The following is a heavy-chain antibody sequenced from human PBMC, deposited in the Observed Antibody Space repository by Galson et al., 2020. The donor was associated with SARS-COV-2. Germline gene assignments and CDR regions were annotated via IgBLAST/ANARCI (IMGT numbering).Heavy chain of an antibody. CDR2: MNQSGSP. D-gene: IGHD3-9*01. CDR3: ARGYHILTSFDL. J-gene: IGHJ4*01. CDR1: GGSFTGYY. V-gene: IGHV4-34*01. Sequence: SQTLSLTCGVYGGSFTGYYWSWIRQPPGKGLEWIGDMNQSGSPNYNPSLKSRVTISLDMSRNQFSLEVTSVTAADTALYYCARGYHILTSFDLWGHGTLVTVSS.